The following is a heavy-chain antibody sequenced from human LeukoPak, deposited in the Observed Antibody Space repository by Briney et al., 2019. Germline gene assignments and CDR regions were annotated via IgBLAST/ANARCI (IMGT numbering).Heavy chain of an antibody. V-gene: IGHV4-39*01. Sequence: SETLSLTCTVSGGSISSSSYYWGWIRQPPGKGLEWIGSIYYSGSTYYNPSLKSRVTISVDTSKNQFSLKLSSVTAADTAVYYCAARSRDGYTYLDYWGQGTLVTVSS. D-gene: IGHD5-24*01. J-gene: IGHJ4*02. CDR2: IYYSGST. CDR1: GGSISSSSYY. CDR3: AARSRDGYTYLDY.